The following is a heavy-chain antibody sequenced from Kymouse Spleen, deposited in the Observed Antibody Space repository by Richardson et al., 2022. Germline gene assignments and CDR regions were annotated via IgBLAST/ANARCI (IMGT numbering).Heavy chain of an antibody. J-gene: IGHJ3*02. CDR1: GGSFSGYY. CDR3: ARGRYNWNDGGAFDI. V-gene: IGHV4-34*01. Sequence: QVQLQQWGAGLLKPSETLSLTCAVYGGSFSGYYWSWIRQPPGKGLEWIGEINHSGSTNYNPSLKSRVTISVDTSKNQFSLKLSSVTAADTAVYYCARGRYNWNDGGAFDIWGQGTMVTVSS. CDR2: INHSGST. D-gene: IGHD1-1*01.